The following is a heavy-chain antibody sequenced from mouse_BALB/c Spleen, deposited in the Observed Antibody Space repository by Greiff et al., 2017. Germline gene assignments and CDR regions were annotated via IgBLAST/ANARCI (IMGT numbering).Heavy chain of an antibody. CDR2: INPYNGDT. CDR1: GYSFTGYF. CDR3: ARSGNYYGSSYGYYAMDY. Sequence: VQLQQSGPELVKPGASVKISCKASGYSFTGYFMNRVMQSHGKSLEWIGRINPYNGDTFYNQKFKGKATLTVDKSSSTAHMELRSLASEDSAVYYCARSGNYYGSSYGYYAMDYWGQGTSVTVSS. J-gene: IGHJ4*01. D-gene: IGHD1-1*01. V-gene: IGHV1-20*02.